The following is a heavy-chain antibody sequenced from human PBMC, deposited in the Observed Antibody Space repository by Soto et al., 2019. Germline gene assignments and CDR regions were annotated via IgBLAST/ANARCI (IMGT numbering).Heavy chain of an antibody. CDR1: GFTFSSYC. CDR2: IKQDGSEK. Sequence: GGSLRLSCAASGFTFSSYCMSWVRQAPGKGLEWVANIKQDGSEKYYVNSVKGRFTISRDNAKNSLYLQMNSLRDEDTDVYYCARHSSGYYFVWFDPWGQGTLVTVSS. V-gene: IGHV3-7*03. CDR3: ARHSSGYYFVWFDP. J-gene: IGHJ5*02. D-gene: IGHD3-3*01.